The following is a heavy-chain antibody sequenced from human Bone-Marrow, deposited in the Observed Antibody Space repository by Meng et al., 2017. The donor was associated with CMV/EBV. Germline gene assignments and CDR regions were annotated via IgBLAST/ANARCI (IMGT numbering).Heavy chain of an antibody. V-gene: IGHV3-30*04. J-gene: IGHJ4*02. Sequence: GESLKISCAASGFTFGSFALHWVRQAPGKGLEWVAIISYDGGNEYYADSVKGRFTISRDNSKNTLYLQLNNLRADDTAIYYCAAQKILGDLCGYWGQGTLVTVSS. D-gene: IGHD2-21*01. CDR2: ISYDGGNE. CDR1: GFTFGSFA. CDR3: AAQKILGDLCGY.